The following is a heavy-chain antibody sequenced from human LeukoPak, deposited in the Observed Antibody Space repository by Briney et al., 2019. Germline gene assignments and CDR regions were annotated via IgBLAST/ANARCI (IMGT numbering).Heavy chain of an antibody. CDR2: LEGSYDIK. CDR1: GFTIKNYA. CDR3: AKVYCAGDSYSAEEYFQH. J-gene: IGHJ1*01. Sequence: GGSLRLSCAASGFTIKNYAMSWVRQAPGKGLEWVSALEGSYDIKHYAESVKGRFTISRDDSKNTLYLQMNSLRGGDTAIYYCAKVYCAGDSYSAEEYFQHWGQGTLVLVSS. V-gene: IGHV3-23*01. D-gene: IGHD2-21*02.